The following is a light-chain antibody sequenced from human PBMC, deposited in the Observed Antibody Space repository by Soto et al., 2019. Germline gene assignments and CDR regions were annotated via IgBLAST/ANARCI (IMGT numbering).Light chain of an antibody. CDR3: QQYTTHWT. CDR2: KGS. Sequence: IQMTQSPSTLSASVGDRVTIVCRASEILNKWLAFYLQKPGQPPKILISKGSNLDKGVPSRFSGSGSETEFTLTISSVQPEDSATYYCQQYTTHWTFGQGTKVDIK. J-gene: IGKJ1*01. CDR1: EILNKW. V-gene: IGKV1-5*03.